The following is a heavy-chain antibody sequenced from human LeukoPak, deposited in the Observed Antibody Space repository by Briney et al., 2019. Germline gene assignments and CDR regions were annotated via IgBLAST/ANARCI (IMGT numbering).Heavy chain of an antibody. CDR1: GYTFTGYY. CDR3: ARANPLYCSSTTCLFDY. D-gene: IGHD2-2*01. Sequence: ASVKVSCKASGYTFTGYYTHWVRQAPGQGFEWMGWINPNSGDTNYAQKFQGRVTMTRDTSISTAHMELSRPRSDDTAVYYCARANPLYCSSTTCLFDYWGQGTLVTVSS. V-gene: IGHV1-2*02. J-gene: IGHJ4*02. CDR2: INPNSGDT.